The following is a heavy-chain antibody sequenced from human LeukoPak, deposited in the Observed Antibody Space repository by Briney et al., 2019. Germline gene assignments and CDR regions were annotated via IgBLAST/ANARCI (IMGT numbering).Heavy chain of an antibody. J-gene: IGHJ6*02. V-gene: IGHV3-48*03. D-gene: IGHD2-21*02. CDR3: ARRLPLYGMDV. CDR2: IGTGGGAI. CDR1: RFLFSSYE. Sequence: GGSVRLSCAASRFLFSSYEMAWVRQAPGKGLEWVSKIGTGGGAIYYGDSVKGRFAISRDDSKSSLYMQMNSLRAEDTAIYYCARRLPLYGMDVWGQGATVAAPS.